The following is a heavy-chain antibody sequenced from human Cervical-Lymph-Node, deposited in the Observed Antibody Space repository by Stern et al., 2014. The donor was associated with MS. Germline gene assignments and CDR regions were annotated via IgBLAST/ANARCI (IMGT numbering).Heavy chain of an antibody. CDR2: IGWDDDK. CDR1: GFSLSSSGMC. V-gene: IGHV2-70*01. Sequence: QVTLRESGPALVKPTQTLTLTCTFSGFSLSSSGMCVIWIRQPPGKALEWLAVIGWDDDKYYTTSLKTRLTISKDTSKNQVVLTLTNMDPMDTATYYCARMDSSGWKNFDYWGQGTLVTVSS. CDR3: ARMDSSGWKNFDY. J-gene: IGHJ4*02. D-gene: IGHD6-19*01.